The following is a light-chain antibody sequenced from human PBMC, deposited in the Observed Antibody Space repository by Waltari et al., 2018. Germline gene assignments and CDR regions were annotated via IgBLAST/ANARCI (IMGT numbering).Light chain of an antibody. V-gene: IGLV2-14*03. CDR2: DVS. CDR1: SSDVGGYDY. CDR3: SSYTSISACVL. Sequence: QSALTQPASVSGSPGQSITISCTGTSSDVGGYDYVSWYQQHPGKAPKLMIYDVSNRPSGVSNRFSGSKSCNTASLTISGLQAEDEADYYCSSYTSISACVLFGGGTKLTVL. J-gene: IGLJ3*02.